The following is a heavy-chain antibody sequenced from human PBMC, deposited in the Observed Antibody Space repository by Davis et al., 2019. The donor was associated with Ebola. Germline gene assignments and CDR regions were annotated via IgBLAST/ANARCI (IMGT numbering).Heavy chain of an antibody. CDR1: GFTFSSYS. CDR2: ISSSSSYI. J-gene: IGHJ6*02. CDR3: ARDLPDYYYYYGMDV. V-gene: IGHV3-21*01. D-gene: IGHD1-14*01. Sequence: GESLKISCAASGFTFSSYSMNWVRQAPGKGLEWVSSISSSSSYIYYADSVKGRFTISRDNAKNSLYLQMNSLRAEDTAVYYCARDLPDYYYYYGMDVWGQGTTVTVPS.